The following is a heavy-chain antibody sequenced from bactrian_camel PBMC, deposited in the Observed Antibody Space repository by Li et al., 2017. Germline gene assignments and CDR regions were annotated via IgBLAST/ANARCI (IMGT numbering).Heavy chain of an antibody. J-gene: IGHJ4*01. CDR2: IYTGGTGTGGGST. CDR1: ESTRSMSY. Sequence: HVQLVESGGGSVQAGGSLRLSCRASESTRSMSYMGWFRQAPGKEREGVAAIYTGGTGTGGGSTYYTDSVKGRFTISQDNAKSTVYLQMNSPKPEDTAMYYCAAVPRGFGTWGTDEDNYRGQGTQVTVS. CDR3: AAVPRGFGTWGTDEDNY. D-gene: IGHD6*01. V-gene: IGHV3S54*01.